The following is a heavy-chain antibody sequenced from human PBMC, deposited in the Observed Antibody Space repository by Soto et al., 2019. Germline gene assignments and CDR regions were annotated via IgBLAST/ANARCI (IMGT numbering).Heavy chain of an antibody. CDR3: AREHDSSGYYYHY. J-gene: IGHJ4*02. D-gene: IGHD3-22*01. Sequence: ASVKVSCKASGYTFTGYYMHWVRQAPGQGLEWMGWINPISGGTNYAQKFQGRVTITADASTSTAYMELSSLRSEDTAVYYCAREHDSSGYYYHYWGQGTLVTVSS. CDR2: INPISGGT. V-gene: IGHV1-2*02. CDR1: GYTFTGYY.